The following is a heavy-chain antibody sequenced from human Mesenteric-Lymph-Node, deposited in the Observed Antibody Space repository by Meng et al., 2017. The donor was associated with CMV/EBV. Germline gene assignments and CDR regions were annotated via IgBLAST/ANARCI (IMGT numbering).Heavy chain of an antibody. CDR3: ARASGWTQVFDY. Sequence: CAASGFPFSNYSMNWVRQAPGKGLEWVSSISSRSDYIFYADSVKGRFTISRDNAKNSLYLQMNSLRAEDTAVYYCARASGWTQVFDYWGQGTLVTVSS. D-gene: IGHD6-19*01. CDR1: GFPFSNYS. J-gene: IGHJ4*02. V-gene: IGHV3-21*01. CDR2: ISSRSDYI.